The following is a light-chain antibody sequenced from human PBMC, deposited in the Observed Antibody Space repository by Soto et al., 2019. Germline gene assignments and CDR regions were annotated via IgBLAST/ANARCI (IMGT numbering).Light chain of an antibody. Sequence: EIVMTQSPATLSVSPGERVTLSCRASQSVSRKLAWYQQKPGQAPRLLIYGTTTRATGIPARFSGSGSGTEFTLTISSLHAEDFGIYYCQQYGHWPPYTFGQGTTLETK. CDR2: GTT. J-gene: IGKJ2*01. V-gene: IGKV3-15*01. CDR1: QSVSRK. CDR3: QQYGHWPPYT.